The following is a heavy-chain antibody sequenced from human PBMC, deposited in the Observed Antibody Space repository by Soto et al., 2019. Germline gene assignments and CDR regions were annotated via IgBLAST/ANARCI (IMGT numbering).Heavy chain of an antibody. Sequence: QVQLQESGPGLVKPSQTLSLTCTVSGGSISNGYYSWSWIRQSPEKGLEWIGHIYSGVSTYSNPSLNGRLTISIDTSKHQFSLSLSSVTAADTAVYYCARGPSGDKVDYWGQGTLVTVSS. D-gene: IGHD7-27*01. V-gene: IGHV4-30-4*01. CDR2: IYSGVST. CDR3: ARGPSGDKVDY. CDR1: GGSISNGYYS. J-gene: IGHJ4*02.